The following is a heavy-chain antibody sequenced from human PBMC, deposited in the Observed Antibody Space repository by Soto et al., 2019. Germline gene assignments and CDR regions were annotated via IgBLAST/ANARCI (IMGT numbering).Heavy chain of an antibody. D-gene: IGHD6-19*01. J-gene: IGHJ4*02. Sequence: GGSLRLSCAASGFTFSSYGMHWVRQAPGKGLEWVAVISWDGSKEFYADSVKGRFTISRDNSKNTLYLQMNSLRAEDTAVYYCAKETSGWYYFDYWGQGTLVTVSS. V-gene: IGHV3-30*18. CDR1: GFTFSSYG. CDR2: ISWDGSKE. CDR3: AKETSGWYYFDY.